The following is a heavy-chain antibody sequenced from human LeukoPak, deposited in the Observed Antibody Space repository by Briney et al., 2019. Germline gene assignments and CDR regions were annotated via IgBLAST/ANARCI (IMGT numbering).Heavy chain of an antibody. CDR3: ARHGGNGFSY. V-gene: IGHV4-34*01. Sequence: SDTLSLTCAVYGGCFSGYYWSWIRQPPAKGLDWIGEINHRGSTHYKPSLKSRVTISVDTSKPEFYLKLSSVPAADTAVYYCARHGGNGFSYWGQGTLVTVSS. D-gene: IGHD4-23*01. CDR1: GGCFSGYY. J-gene: IGHJ4*02. CDR2: INHRGST.